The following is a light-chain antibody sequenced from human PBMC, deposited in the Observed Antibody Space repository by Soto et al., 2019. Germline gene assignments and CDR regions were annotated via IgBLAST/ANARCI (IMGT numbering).Light chain of an antibody. Sequence: ETVMTQSPATVSVSPGERATLSCRASQSVSSNLAWYQQKPGQAPRLLIYGASYRATGIPARFSGSGSGTEFTLTISGLQSEDLAVYYCQQYYYWPPWTFGQGTKVEIK. CDR1: QSVSSN. J-gene: IGKJ1*01. CDR3: QQYYYWPPWT. V-gene: IGKV3-15*01. CDR2: GAS.